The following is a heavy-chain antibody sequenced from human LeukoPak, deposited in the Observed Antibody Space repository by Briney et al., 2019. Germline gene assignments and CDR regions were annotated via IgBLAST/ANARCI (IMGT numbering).Heavy chain of an antibody. CDR3: ARETGYSSSWYGGFFDY. V-gene: IGHV3-7*01. CDR2: IKQDGSEK. CDR1: GFTFSSYW. J-gene: IGHJ4*02. Sequence: GGSLRLSCAASGFTFSSYWMSWVRQAPGKGLEWVANIKQDGSEKYYVDSVKGRFTISRDNAKNSLYRQMNSLRAEDTAVYYCARETGYSSSWYGGFFDYWGQGTLVTVSS. D-gene: IGHD6-13*01.